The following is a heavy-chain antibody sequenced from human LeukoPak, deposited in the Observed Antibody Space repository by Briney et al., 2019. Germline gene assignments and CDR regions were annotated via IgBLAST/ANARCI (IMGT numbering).Heavy chain of an antibody. J-gene: IGHJ3*02. CDR3: ARSGTPVSFYYDSSGGAFDI. D-gene: IGHD3-22*01. V-gene: IGHV1-69*02. Sequence: SVKVSCKASGGTFSSYTISWVRQAPGQGLEWMGRIIPILGIANYAQKFQGRVTITADKSTSTAYMELSSLRSEDTAVYYCARSGTPVSFYYDSSGGAFDIWRQGTMVTVSS. CDR2: IIPILGIA. CDR1: GGTFSSYT.